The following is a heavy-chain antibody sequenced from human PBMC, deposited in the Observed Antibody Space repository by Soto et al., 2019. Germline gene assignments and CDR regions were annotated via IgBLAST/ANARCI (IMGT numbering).Heavy chain of an antibody. CDR2: ISHDGSNK. Sequence: QVQLVESGGGVVQPGRSLRLSCAASGFTFSGYAMHWVRQAPGKGLEWVAFISHDGSNKYYADSVKGRFTISRDNSKNPLYLQMNSLRAEDTAVYCCARGGTPFDYWGQGTLVTVSS. D-gene: IGHD1-1*01. CDR1: GFTFSGYA. J-gene: IGHJ4*02. V-gene: IGHV3-30-3*01. CDR3: ARGGTPFDY.